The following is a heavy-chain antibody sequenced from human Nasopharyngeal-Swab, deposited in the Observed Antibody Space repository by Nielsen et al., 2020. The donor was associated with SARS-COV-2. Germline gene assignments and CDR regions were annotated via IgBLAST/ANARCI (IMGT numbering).Heavy chain of an antibody. Sequence: SETLSLTCTVSGGSISSYYWSWIRQHPGKGLEWIGYIYYSGSTYYNPSLKSRVTISVDTSKNQFSLKLSSVTAAYTAVYYCARIAARSTCFDYWGQGTPVTVSS. V-gene: IGHV4-59*06. CDR3: ARIAARSTCFDY. CDR1: GGSISSYY. D-gene: IGHD6-6*01. J-gene: IGHJ4*02. CDR2: IYYSGST.